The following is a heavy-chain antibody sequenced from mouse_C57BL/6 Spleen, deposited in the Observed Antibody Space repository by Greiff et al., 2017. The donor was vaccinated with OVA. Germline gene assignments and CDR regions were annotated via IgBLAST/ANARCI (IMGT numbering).Heavy chain of an antibody. CDR3: ARHEGYDAYAMDY. D-gene: IGHD2-2*01. CDR1: GFSLTSYG. Sequence: VKLMESGPGLVAPSQSLSITCTVSGFSLTSYGVHWVRQPPGKGLEWLVVIWSDGSTTYNSALKSRLSISKDNSKSQVFLKMNSLQTDDTAMYYCARHEGYDAYAMDYWGQGTSVTVSS. J-gene: IGHJ4*01. V-gene: IGHV2-6-1*01. CDR2: IWSDGST.